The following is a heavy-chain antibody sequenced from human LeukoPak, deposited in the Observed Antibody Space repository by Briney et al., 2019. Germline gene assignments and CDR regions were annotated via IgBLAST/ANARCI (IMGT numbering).Heavy chain of an antibody. Sequence: GASVKVSRKASGYTFTSYYMHWVRQAPGQGLEWMGIINPSGGSTSYAQKFRGRVAMTRDTSTSTVYMQLSSLRSEDTAVYYCARDIPVRGARPIRGYNWFDPWGQGNLVTVSS. CDR2: INPSGGST. J-gene: IGHJ5*02. V-gene: IGHV1-46*01. CDR1: GYTFTSYY. D-gene: IGHD3-10*01. CDR3: ARDIPVRGARPIRGYNWFDP.